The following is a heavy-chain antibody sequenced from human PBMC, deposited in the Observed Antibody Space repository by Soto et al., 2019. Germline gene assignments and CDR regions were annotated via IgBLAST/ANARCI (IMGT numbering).Heavy chain of an antibody. D-gene: IGHD3-16*01. J-gene: IGHJ6*02. CDR3: ASNRGLGDYYYYYGMDV. V-gene: IGHV3-33*01. CDR1: GFTFSSYG. Sequence: QVQLVESGGGVVQPGRSLRLSCAASGFTFSSYGMHWVRQAPGKGLEWVAVIWYDGSNKYYADSVKGRFTISRDNSKNTLYLQMNSLRAEDTAVYYCASNRGLGDYYYYYGMDVWGQGTTVTVSS. CDR2: IWYDGSNK.